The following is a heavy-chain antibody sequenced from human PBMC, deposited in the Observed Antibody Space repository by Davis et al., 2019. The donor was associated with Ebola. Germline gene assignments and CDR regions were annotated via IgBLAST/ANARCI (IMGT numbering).Heavy chain of an antibody. V-gene: IGHV3-33*08. CDR1: GFTFSSYG. D-gene: IGHD1-26*01. CDR3: ARDLIDKGGSYWAYYYGMDV. J-gene: IGHJ6*02. Sequence: GESLKISCAASGFTFSSYGMHWVRQAPGKGLEWVAVIWYDGSNKYYADSVKGRFTISRDNSKNTLYLQMNSLRAEDTAVYYCARDLIDKGGSYWAYYYGMDVWGQGTTVTVSS. CDR2: IWYDGSNK.